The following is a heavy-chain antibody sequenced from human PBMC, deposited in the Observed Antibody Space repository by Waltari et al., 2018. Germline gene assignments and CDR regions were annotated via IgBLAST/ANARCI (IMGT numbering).Heavy chain of an antibody. D-gene: IGHD1-1*01. J-gene: IGHJ4*02. V-gene: IGHV3-15*01. CDR3: TTVEDY. CDR2: IKSKTDGGTT. Sequence: EVQLVESGGGLVKPGGSLRLSCAASGFTFSNAWMSWVRQAPGKGLEWGGRIKSKTDGGTTDYAAPVKGRFTISRDDSKNTLYLQMNSRKTEDTAVYYCTTVEDYWGQGTLVTVSS. CDR1: GFTFSNAW.